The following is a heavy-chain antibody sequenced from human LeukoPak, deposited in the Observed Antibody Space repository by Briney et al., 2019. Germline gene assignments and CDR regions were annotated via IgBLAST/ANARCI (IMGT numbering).Heavy chain of an antibody. CDR2: INPSDGYT. CDR1: GYTFTSYY. V-gene: IGHV1-46*01. D-gene: IGHD2-15*01. J-gene: IGHJ5*02. Sequence: ASVKVSCKASGYTFTSYYMHWVRQAPGQGLEWMGIINPSDGYTTYAQKLQGGVTMTTDTSTSTAYMELRSLRSDDTAVYYCAREGALGYCSGGSCYTWFDPWGQGTLVTVSS. CDR3: AREGALGYCSGGSCYTWFDP.